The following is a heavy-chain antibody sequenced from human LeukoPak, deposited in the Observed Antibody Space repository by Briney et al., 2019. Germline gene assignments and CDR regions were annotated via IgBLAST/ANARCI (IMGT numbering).Heavy chain of an antibody. J-gene: IGHJ4*02. Sequence: PGRSLRLSCAASGFTFSAYGMHWVRQAPGKGLEWVAVIWYDGSNKYYIDSVRGRFTISRDNSRNTLYLQMNSLRAEDTAVYYCARGFDSGYDLGYWGQGTLVTVSS. V-gene: IGHV3-33*01. CDR1: GFTFSAYG. D-gene: IGHD5-12*01. CDR3: ARGFDSGYDLGY. CDR2: IWYDGSNK.